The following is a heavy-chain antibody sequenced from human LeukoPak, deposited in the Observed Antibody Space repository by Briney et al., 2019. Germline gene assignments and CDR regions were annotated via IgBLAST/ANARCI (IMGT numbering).Heavy chain of an antibody. D-gene: IGHD6-13*01. J-gene: IGHJ5*02. V-gene: IGHV1-18*01. Sequence: ASVKVSCKTSGYTFTNNGVIWVRQAPGQGLEWMGWISGYNGNTNYAQKFQGRVIMTTDTSTRTAYMEMRSLRSDDTAMYYCARGSASAAGIGWFDPWGQGTLVTVSS. CDR2: ISGYNGNT. CDR3: ARGSASAAGIGWFDP. CDR1: GYTFTNNG.